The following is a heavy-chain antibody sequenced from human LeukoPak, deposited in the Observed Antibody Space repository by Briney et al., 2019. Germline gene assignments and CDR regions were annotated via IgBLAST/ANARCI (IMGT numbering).Heavy chain of an antibody. J-gene: IGHJ4*02. CDR3: AKDRDGADRIVL. CDR1: AYDFTGYY. Sequence: ASVKVSCRVVAYDFTGYYIHWVRPAPGQGPEWMGRLNPNTGHAVYAFKFQGRVTITRETSSNTAYMEVTRLTSDDTALYYCAKDRDGADRIVLWGQGTLVTVSS. V-gene: IGHV1-2*06. CDR2: LNPNTGHA. D-gene: IGHD5-24*01.